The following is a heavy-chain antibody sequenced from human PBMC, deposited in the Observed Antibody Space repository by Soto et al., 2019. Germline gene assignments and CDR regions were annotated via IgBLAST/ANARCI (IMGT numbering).Heavy chain of an antibody. CDR3: ARGGGIQLWPNSFDY. Sequence: SVKVSCKASGGTFSSYAISWVRQASGQGLEWMGGIIPIFGTANYAQKFQGRVTITADESTSTAYMELSSLRSEDTAVYYCARGGGIQLWPNSFDYWGQGTLVTVSS. CDR1: GGTFSSYA. D-gene: IGHD5-18*01. CDR2: IIPIFGTA. J-gene: IGHJ4*02. V-gene: IGHV1-69*13.